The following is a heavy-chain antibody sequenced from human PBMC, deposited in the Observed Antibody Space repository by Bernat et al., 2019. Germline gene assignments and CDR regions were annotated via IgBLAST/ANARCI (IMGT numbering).Heavy chain of an antibody. V-gene: IGHV3-23*01. CDR1: GFTYGNYA. CDR2: ISAGGGGT. D-gene: IGHD6-13*01. J-gene: IGHJ4*02. CDR3: AKEGYSRGVIDF. Sequence: EVQLLESGGGLVQPGGSLRLSCAASGFTYGNYAMSWVRQAPGKGLEWVSSISAGGGGTYFGDSVRGRFTISRDNSKNTLNLQMNSLRAEDTAVYYCAKEGYSRGVIDFCGQGTLVSVSS.